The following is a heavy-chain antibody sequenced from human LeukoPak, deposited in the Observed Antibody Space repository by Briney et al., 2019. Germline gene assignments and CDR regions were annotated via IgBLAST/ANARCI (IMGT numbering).Heavy chain of an antibody. CDR3: ARDRRGYSYGNNAFDI. D-gene: IGHD5-18*01. Sequence: GGSLTLSCAASEFTFSTYSMNWVRQAPRKGPEWVSSFRSSSPYIYYADSVKGRFTFSRDNAKNSLYLQMSSLRAEDTALYYCARDRRGYSYGNNAFDIWGQGTMVTVSS. J-gene: IGHJ3*02. CDR2: FRSSSPYI. CDR1: EFTFSTYS. V-gene: IGHV3-21*01.